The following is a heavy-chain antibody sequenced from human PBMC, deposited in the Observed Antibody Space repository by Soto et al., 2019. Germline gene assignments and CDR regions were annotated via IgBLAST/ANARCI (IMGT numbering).Heavy chain of an antibody. V-gene: IGHV3-33*01. J-gene: IGHJ5*01. CDR2: IWYDGSNK. CDR3: ARRSGYCSGGSCPTAS. Sequence: PGGSLRLSCAASGFTFSSYGMHWVRQAPGKGLEWVAVIWYDGSNKYYADSVKGRFTISRDNSKNTLYLQMNSLRAEDTAVYYCARRSGYCSGGSCPTASCGHGTLVTVS. CDR1: GFTFSSYG. D-gene: IGHD2-15*01.